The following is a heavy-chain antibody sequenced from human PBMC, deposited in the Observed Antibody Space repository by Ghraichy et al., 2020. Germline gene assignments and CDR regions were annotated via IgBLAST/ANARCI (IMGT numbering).Heavy chain of an antibody. V-gene: IGHV3-30*03. D-gene: IGHD2-8*01. CDR3: ASLMVYADAFDI. Sequence: GGSLRLSCAASGFTFSSYGMHWVRQAPGKGLEWVAVISYDGSNKYYADSVKGRFTIPRDNSKNTLYLQMNSLRAEDTAVYYCASLMVYADAFDIWGQGTMVTVSS. J-gene: IGHJ3*02. CDR2: ISYDGSNK. CDR1: GFTFSSYG.